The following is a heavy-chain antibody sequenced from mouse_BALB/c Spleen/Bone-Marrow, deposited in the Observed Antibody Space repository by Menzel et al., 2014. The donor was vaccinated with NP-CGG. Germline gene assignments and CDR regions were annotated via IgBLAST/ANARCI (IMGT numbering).Heavy chain of an antibody. J-gene: IGHJ3*01. CDR2: ISSGNNTI. D-gene: IGHD2-4*01. CDR3: ARGGTMITAGPFAY. Sequence: EVQLVESGGCLVQPGVSRNLSCAASGFPFSSFGMHWIRQAPEKGLEWVAYISSGNNTIYYADKVKGRFTISIDNAKNTLFLQMTSLRHEDTAMYNCARGGTMITAGPFAYWGQGTLVTVYA. CDR1: GFPFSSFG. V-gene: IGHV5-17*02.